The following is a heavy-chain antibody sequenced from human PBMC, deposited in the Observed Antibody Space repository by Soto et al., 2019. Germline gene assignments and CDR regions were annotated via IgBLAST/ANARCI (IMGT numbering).Heavy chain of an antibody. CDR3: ARSSGWSGNVVFMFDY. CDR1: GYSFTSYW. CDR2: IFPGDSNT. Sequence: PGESLKISCKGSGYSFTSYWIGWVRQMPGRGLEWMGIIFPGDSNTRYSPSFQGQVTISADKSISTAYLQWSSLKASDTAMYYCARSSGWSGNVVFMFDYWGQGTLVTVSS. J-gene: IGHJ4*02. V-gene: IGHV5-51*01. D-gene: IGHD6-19*01.